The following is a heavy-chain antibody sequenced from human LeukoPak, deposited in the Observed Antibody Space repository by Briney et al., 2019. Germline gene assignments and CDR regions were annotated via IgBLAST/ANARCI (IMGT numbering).Heavy chain of an antibody. CDR3: TTHYDYVWGSYSWTPYYFDY. D-gene: IGHD3-16*01. J-gene: IGHJ4*02. Sequence: TSETLSLTCAVYGGSFSGYYWSWIRQAPGKGLEWVGRIKSKTDGGTTDYAAPVKGRFTISRDDSKNTLYLQMNSLKTEDTAVYYCTTHYDYVWGSYSWTPYYFDYWGQGTLVTVSS. V-gene: IGHV3-15*01. CDR2: IKSKTDGGTT. CDR1: GGSFSGYY.